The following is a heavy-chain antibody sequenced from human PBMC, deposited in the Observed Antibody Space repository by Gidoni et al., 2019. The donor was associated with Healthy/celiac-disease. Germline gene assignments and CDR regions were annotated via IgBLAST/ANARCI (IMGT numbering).Heavy chain of an antibody. J-gene: IGHJ5*02. CDR3: ARGMGGWYRWFDP. V-gene: IGHV4-34*01. D-gene: IGHD6-19*01. Sequence: QVQLQQWGAGLLKPSETLSLTCAVYGGSFSGYYWSWIRQPPGKGLEWIGEINHSGSTNYNPSLKSRVTISVDTSKNQFSLKLSSVTAADTAVYYCARGMGGWYRWFDPWGQGTLVTVSS. CDR1: GGSFSGYY. CDR2: INHSGST.